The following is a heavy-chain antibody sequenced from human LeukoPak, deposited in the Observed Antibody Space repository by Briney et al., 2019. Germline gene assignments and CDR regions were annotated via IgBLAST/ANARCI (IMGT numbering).Heavy chain of an antibody. CDR1: GFTFSSYS. D-gene: IGHD6-19*01. J-gene: IGHJ4*02. V-gene: IGHV3-23*01. Sequence: GGSLRLSCAASGFTFSSYSMNWVRQAPGKGLEWVSTISTSGGSTYYADSVKGRFTISRDNSKNTLYLQMNSLRAEDTAVYYCAKDRSQWLVWDKYYFDYWGQGTLVTVSS. CDR2: ISTSGGST. CDR3: AKDRSQWLVWDKYYFDY.